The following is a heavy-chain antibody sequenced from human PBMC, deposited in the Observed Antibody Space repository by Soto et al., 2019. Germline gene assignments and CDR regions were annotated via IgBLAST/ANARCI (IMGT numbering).Heavy chain of an antibody. D-gene: IGHD3-3*01. CDR1: GGSVSSGSYY. V-gene: IGHV4-61*01. Sequence: LSLTCTVSGGSVSSGSYYWSWIRQPPGKGLEWIGYIYYSGSTNYNPSLKNRVTISVDTSKNQFSLKLSSVTAADTAVYYCAREGGYDFWSGYYAPYYYYYGIDVWGQGTTVTVSS. CDR3: AREGGYDFWSGYYAPYYYYYGIDV. J-gene: IGHJ6*02. CDR2: IYYSGST.